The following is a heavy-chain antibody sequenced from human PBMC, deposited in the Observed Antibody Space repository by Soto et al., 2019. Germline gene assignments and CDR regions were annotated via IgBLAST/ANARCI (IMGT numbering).Heavy chain of an antibody. V-gene: IGHV3-74*01. J-gene: IGHJ4*02. CDR3: ARDQGYCSGGSCYVAGY. CDR1: GFTFSTYW. Sequence: PGGSLRLSCAASGFTFSTYWMHWVRQAPGKGLVWVSRINSDGSTTDYADSVRGRFTISRDNAKNTLYLQMNSLRAEDTAVYYCARDQGYCSGGSCYVAGYWGQGTRVTAPQ. D-gene: IGHD2-15*01. CDR2: INSDGSTT.